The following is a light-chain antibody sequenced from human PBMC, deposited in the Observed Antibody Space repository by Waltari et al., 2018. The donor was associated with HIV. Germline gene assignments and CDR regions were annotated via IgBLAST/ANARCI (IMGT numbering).Light chain of an antibody. J-gene: IGKJ5*01. CDR3: QQYGNSPFT. V-gene: IGKV3-20*01. CDR1: QSVSSTY. Sequence: EIVLTQSPGTLSLSPGDRATLSCRASQSVSSTYLGWHQQRPGQAPRLLIYSTYSRAPDVPDRFSGSGSGTDFTLTISRLEPEDFAVYYCQQYGNSPFTFGQGTRLEIK. CDR2: STY.